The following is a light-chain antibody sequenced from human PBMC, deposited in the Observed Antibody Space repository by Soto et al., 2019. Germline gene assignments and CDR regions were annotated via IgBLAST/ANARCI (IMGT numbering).Light chain of an antibody. CDR1: QSVSSY. CDR3: QQRSNWART. CDR2: DAS. V-gene: IGKV3-11*01. J-gene: IGKJ1*01. Sequence: EIVLTQSPATLSLSPGERATLSCRASQSVSSYLAWYQQKPGQAPRLLIYDASNRATGIPARFSGSGSGTDFTLTISSLEPEEFAVYYCQQRSNWARTFGQGTKVEIK.